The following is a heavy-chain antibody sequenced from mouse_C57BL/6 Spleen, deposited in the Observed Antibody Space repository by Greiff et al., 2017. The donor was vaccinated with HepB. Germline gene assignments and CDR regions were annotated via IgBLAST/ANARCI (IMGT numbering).Heavy chain of an antibody. Sequence: QVQLQQSGAELVKPGASVKISCKASGYAFSSYWMNWVKQRPGKGLEWIGQIYPGDGDTNYNGKFKGKATLTADKSSSTAYMQRSSLTSEDSAVYFCARVGKDYAMDYWGQGTSVTVSS. CDR1: GYAFSSYW. CDR2: IYPGDGDT. D-gene: IGHD4-1*01. V-gene: IGHV1-80*01. CDR3: ARVGKDYAMDY. J-gene: IGHJ4*01.